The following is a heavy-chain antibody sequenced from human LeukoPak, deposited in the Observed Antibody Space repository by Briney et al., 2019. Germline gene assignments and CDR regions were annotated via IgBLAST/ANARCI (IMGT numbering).Heavy chain of an antibody. CDR1: GYTFTGYY. CDR2: INPNSGGT. V-gene: IGHV1-2*02. Sequence: ASVKVSCKASGYTFTGYYMHWVRQAPGQGLEWMGWINPNSGGTNYAQKFQGRVTMTRDTSISTAYMELSRLRSDDTAVYYCARGGYCSGTSCRLSLDYWGQGTLVTVSS. CDR3: ARGGYCSGTSCRLSLDY. J-gene: IGHJ4*02. D-gene: IGHD2-2*01.